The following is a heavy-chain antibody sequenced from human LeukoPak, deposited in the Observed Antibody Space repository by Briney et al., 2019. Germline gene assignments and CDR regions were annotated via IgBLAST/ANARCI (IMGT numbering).Heavy chain of an antibody. Sequence: PSETLSLTCAVSGGSISSGGYSWSWIRQPPGKGLEWIGYIYYSGSTYYNPSLKSRVTISVDTSKNQFSLKLSSVTAADTAVYYCARVAGYSSSQNDAFDIWGQGTMVTVSS. CDR2: IYYSGST. D-gene: IGHD6-13*01. CDR1: GGSISSGGYS. J-gene: IGHJ3*02. CDR3: ARVAGYSSSQNDAFDI. V-gene: IGHV4-30-4*07.